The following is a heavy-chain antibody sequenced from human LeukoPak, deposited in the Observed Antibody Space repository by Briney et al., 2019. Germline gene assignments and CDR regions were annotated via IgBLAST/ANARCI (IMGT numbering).Heavy chain of an antibody. V-gene: IGHV3-48*01. Sequence: PGGSLSLSCAASGFTFTTYMMNWVRQTPGKGLEWVSYISSDGGAIYYADSVKGRFTISRDNAQTSLCLQMNNLRAEDTAVYYCVRELAYWGQGALVTVSS. CDR2: ISSDGGAI. CDR1: GFTFTTYM. CDR3: VRELAY. J-gene: IGHJ4*02.